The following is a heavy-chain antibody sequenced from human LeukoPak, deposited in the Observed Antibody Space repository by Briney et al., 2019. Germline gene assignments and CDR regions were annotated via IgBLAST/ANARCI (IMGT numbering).Heavy chain of an antibody. D-gene: IGHD1-7*01. J-gene: IGHJ4*02. V-gene: IGHV1-46*01. Sequence: ASVKVSCKASGYTFTSYGISWVRQAPGQGLEWMGIINPSGGSTSYAQKFQGRVTMTRDTSTSTVYMELSSLRSEDTAVYYCASLAGTTQEFHFDYWGQGTLVTVSS. CDR1: GYTFTSYG. CDR2: INPSGGST. CDR3: ASLAGTTQEFHFDY.